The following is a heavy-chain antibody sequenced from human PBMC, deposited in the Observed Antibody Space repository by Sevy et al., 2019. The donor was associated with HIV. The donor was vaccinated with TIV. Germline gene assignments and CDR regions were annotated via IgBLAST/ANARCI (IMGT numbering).Heavy chain of an antibody. Sequence: QSQTLSLTCAISGDSVSSNSAAWNWIRQSPSRGLEWLGRTYYRSKWYNDYAVSVKSRITINPDTSKNQFSLQLNSVTPEETAVYYCARVGYYFGSGSYSAFDIWGQGTMVTV. CDR2: TYYRSKWYN. J-gene: IGHJ3*02. V-gene: IGHV6-1*01. CDR3: ARVGYYFGSGSYSAFDI. CDR1: GDSVSSNSAA. D-gene: IGHD3-10*01.